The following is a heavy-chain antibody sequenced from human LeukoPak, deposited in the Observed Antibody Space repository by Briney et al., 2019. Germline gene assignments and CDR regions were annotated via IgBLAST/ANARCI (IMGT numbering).Heavy chain of an antibody. J-gene: IGHJ5*02. CDR2: ISYDGSNK. V-gene: IGHV3-30-3*01. Sequence: GGSLRLSCAASGFTFSSYAMHWVRQAPGKGLEWVAVISYDGSNKYYADSVKGRITISRDNSKNTLYLQMNSLRAEDTAVYYCASMKLGYSYGNNWFDPWGQGTLVTVSS. CDR3: ASMKLGYSYGNNWFDP. D-gene: IGHD5-18*01. CDR1: GFTFSSYA.